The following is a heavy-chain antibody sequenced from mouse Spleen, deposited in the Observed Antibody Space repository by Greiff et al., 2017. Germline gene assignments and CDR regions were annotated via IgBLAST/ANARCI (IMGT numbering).Heavy chain of an antibody. J-gene: IGHJ3*01. CDR1: GFTFSSYA. CDR2: ISSGGGNT. D-gene: IGHD1-1*01. Sequence: EVKLMESGGGLVKLGGSLKLSCAASGFTFSSYAMSWVRQTPEKRLEWVATISSGGGNTYYPDSVKGRFTISRDNAKNTLYLQMSSLKSEDTAMYYCARQGITKGFAYWGQGTLVTVSA. CDR3: ARQGITKGFAY. V-gene: IGHV5-9*04.